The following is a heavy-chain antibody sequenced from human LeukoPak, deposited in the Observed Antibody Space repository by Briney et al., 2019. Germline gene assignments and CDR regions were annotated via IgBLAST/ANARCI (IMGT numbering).Heavy chain of an antibody. D-gene: IGHD2-2*01. CDR2: ISAYNGNT. Sequence: APVKVSCKASGYTFTSYGISWVRQAPGQGLGWMGWISAYNGNTNYAQKLQGRVTMTTDTSTSTAYMELRSLRSDDTAVYYCARERSYCSSTSCHNWFDPWGQGTLVTVSS. CDR3: ARERSYCSSTSCHNWFDP. CDR1: GYTFTSYG. J-gene: IGHJ5*02. V-gene: IGHV1-18*04.